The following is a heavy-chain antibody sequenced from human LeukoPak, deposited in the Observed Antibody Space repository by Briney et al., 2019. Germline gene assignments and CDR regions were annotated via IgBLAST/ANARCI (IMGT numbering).Heavy chain of an antibody. J-gene: IGHJ4*02. CDR2: IIPIFGTA. CDR3: ASTQIGRRPYNWNYVD. Sequence: ASVKVSCKASGGTFSSYAISWVRQAPGQGLEWMGGIIPIFGTANYAQKFQGRVTITTDESTSTAYMELSSLRSEDTAVYYCASTQIGRRPYNWNYVDWGQGTLVTVSS. D-gene: IGHD1-7*01. CDR1: GGTFSSYA. V-gene: IGHV1-69*05.